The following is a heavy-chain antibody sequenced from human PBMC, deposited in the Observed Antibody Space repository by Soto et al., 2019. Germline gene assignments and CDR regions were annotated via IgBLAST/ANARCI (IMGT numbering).Heavy chain of an antibody. CDR2: IYYSGST. CDR3: ATQRIAAAGTDYYYYYMDV. V-gene: IGHV4-31*11. CDR1: GGSISSGGYY. Sequence: SETLSLTCAVSGGSISSGGYYWSWIRQHPGKGLEWIGYIYYSGSTYYNPSLKSRVTISVDTSKNQFSLKLSSVTAADTAVYYCATQRIAAAGTDYYYYYMDVWGKGTTVTVSS. J-gene: IGHJ6*03. D-gene: IGHD6-13*01.